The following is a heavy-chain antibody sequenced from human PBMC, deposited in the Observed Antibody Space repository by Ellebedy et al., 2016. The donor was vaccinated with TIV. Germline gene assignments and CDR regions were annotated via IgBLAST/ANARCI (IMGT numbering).Heavy chain of an antibody. V-gene: IGHV3-7*03. CDR1: GFTFSPYA. CDR2: INPDGSEK. D-gene: IGHD3-22*01. Sequence: GESLKISCAASGFTFSPYAMAWVRQAPGKGLEWVANINPDGSEKYYVDSVKGRFTISRDNAKNSLYLQMNTLRAEDTAVYYCAKDREGTTMIVVVNGVNFDYWGQGTLVTVSS. J-gene: IGHJ4*02. CDR3: AKDREGTTMIVVVNGVNFDY.